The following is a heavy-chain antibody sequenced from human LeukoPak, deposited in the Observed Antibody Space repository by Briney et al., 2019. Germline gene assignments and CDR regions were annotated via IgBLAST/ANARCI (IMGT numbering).Heavy chain of an antibody. J-gene: IGHJ6*03. CDR1: GGSISSYY. CDR2: IYYSGST. Sequence: PSETLSLTCTVSGGSISSYYWSWIRQPPGKGLEWIGYIYYSGSTNYNPSLKSRVTMSVDTSKNQFSLKLSSVTAADTAVYYCARAETTYYYYMDVWGKGTTVTVSS. D-gene: IGHD1-7*01. V-gene: IGHV4-59*12. CDR3: ARAETTYYYYMDV.